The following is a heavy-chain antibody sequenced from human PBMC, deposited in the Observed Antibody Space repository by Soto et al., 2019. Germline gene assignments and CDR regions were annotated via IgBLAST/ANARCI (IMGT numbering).Heavy chain of an antibody. CDR2: INPSGGST. V-gene: IGHV1-46*01. D-gene: IGHD4-4*01. CDR3: ASQPTTVTTQDYYYYGMDV. CDR1: GYTFTSCY. Sequence: ASVKVSCKASGYTFTSCYMHWVRQAPGQGLEWMGIINPSGGSTSYAQKFQGRVTMTRDTSTSTVYMELSSLRSEDTAVYYCASQPTTVTTQDYYYYGMDVWGQGTTVTVSS. J-gene: IGHJ6*02.